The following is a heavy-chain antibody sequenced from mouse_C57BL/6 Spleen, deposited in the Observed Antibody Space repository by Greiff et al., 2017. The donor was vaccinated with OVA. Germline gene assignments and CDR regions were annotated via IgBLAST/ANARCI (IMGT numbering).Heavy chain of an antibody. Sequence: EVQVVESGGGLVKPGGSLKLSCAASGFTFSSYTMSWVRQTPEKRLEWVATISGGGGNTYYPDSVKGRFTISRDNAKNTLYLQMSSLRSEDTALYYCARQYYYGFYAMDDWGQGTSVTVSS. CDR3: ARQYYYGFYAMDD. V-gene: IGHV5-9*01. CDR1: GFTFSSYT. CDR2: ISGGGGNT. D-gene: IGHD1-1*01. J-gene: IGHJ4*01.